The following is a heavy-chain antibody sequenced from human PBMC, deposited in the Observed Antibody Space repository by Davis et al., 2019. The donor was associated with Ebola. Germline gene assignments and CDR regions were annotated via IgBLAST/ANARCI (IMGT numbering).Heavy chain of an antibody. D-gene: IGHD1-14*01. J-gene: IGHJ5*02. CDR3: TKESGTFEDVHFDH. V-gene: IGHV3-53*01. CDR2: IYSDGST. CDR1: GFTVSGNY. Sequence: PGGSLRLSCAASGFTVSGNYMSWVRQAPGKGLDWVSVIYSDGSTYNAGYVKGRFIISRNSSMNTVYLQMNSRRTEDTAIYSCTKESGTFEDVHFDHWGQGTLLTVSS.